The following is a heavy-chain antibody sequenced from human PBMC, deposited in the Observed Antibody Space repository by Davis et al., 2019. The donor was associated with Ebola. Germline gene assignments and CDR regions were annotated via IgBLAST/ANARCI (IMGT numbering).Heavy chain of an antibody. CDR1: GDSVSGGSGG. CDR2: TYYSSKWYN. J-gene: IGHJ6*04. CDR3: ARGHVRGVGATRVVGMDV. V-gene: IGHV6-1*01. D-gene: IGHD3-10*02. Sequence: HSQTLSLTCAISGDSVSGGSGGWNWIRQSPSRGLEWLGRTYYSSKWYNDYAVSVKSRITISPDTSKNQFSLLLSSVTPEDTAVYYCARGHVRGVGATRVVGMDVWGKGTTVTVSS.